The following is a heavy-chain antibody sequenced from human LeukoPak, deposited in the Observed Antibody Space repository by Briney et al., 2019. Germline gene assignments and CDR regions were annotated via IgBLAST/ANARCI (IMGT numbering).Heavy chain of an antibody. CDR1: GFTFSSYA. CDR2: INDNGDGT. Sequence: HTGGSLRLSCAASGFTFSSYAMSWVRQAPWKGLKWVSTINDNGDGTYYADSVKGRFTISRDNSYNTVSLQMNSLRDEDTGVYYCAKGLRTGVGPYMGYHYYMDVWGKGATVTVSS. CDR3: AKGLRTGVGPYMGYHYYMDV. D-gene: IGHD3-16*01. V-gene: IGHV3-23*01. J-gene: IGHJ6*03.